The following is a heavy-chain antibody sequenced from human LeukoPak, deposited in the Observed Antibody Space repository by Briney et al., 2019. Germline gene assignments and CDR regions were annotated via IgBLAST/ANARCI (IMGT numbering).Heavy chain of an antibody. V-gene: IGHV3-30*02. CDR2: IRYDGSNK. Sequence: GGSLRLSCAASGFTFSSYGMHWVRQAPGKGLEWVAFIRYDGSNKYYADSVKDRFTISRDNSKNTLYLQMNSLRAEDTAVYYCAREIPRRPSSGYYYDDAFDIWGQGTMVTVSS. CDR3: AREIPRRPSSGYYYDDAFDI. J-gene: IGHJ3*02. CDR1: GFTFSSYG. D-gene: IGHD3-22*01.